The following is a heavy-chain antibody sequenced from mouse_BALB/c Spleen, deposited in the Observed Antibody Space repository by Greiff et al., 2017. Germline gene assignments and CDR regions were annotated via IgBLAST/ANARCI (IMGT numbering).Heavy chain of an antibody. V-gene: IGHV3-2*02. CDR1: GYSITSDYA. CDR2: ISYSGST. Sequence: EVKLVESGPGLVKPSQSLSLTCTVTGYSITSDYAWNWIRQFPGNKLEWMGYISYSGSTSYNPSLKSRISITRDTSKNQFFLQLNSVTTEDTAMYYCARDRARATTWFAYWGQGTLVTVSA. CDR3: ARDRARATTWFAY. J-gene: IGHJ3*01. D-gene: IGHD3-1*01.